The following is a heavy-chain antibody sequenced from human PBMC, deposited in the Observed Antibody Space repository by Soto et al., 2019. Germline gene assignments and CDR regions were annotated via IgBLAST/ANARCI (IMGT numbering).Heavy chain of an antibody. CDR3: ARDPLGYSYGLGDY. J-gene: IGHJ4*02. V-gene: IGHV3-20*04. CDR2: INWNGGST. D-gene: IGHD5-18*01. CDR1: GFIFDDYG. Sequence: EVQLMESGGGVVRPGGSLTLSCAASGFIFDDYGMSWVRQAPGKGLEWVSGINWNGGSTGYVDSVKGRFTISRDNAKNSLYLQMNNLRAEDTALYYCARDPLGYSYGLGDYWGQGIPVTVSS.